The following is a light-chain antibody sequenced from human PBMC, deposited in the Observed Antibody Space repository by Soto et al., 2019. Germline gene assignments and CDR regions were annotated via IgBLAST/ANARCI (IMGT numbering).Light chain of an antibody. J-gene: IGLJ1*01. V-gene: IGLV2-14*03. Sequence: QSVLTQPASVSGSPGQSITITCTGSNNDIGADKFVSWYQQHPGEAPKLIIFDVSNRPSGVSHRFSGSKSGTTASLTISRLQPEDESDYYCTSFTTNLSFKFGPGTKVTVL. CDR1: NNDIGADKF. CDR2: DVS. CDR3: TSFTTNLSFK.